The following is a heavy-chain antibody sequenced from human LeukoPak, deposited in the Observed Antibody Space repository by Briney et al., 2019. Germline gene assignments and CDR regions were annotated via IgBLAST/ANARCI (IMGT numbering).Heavy chain of an antibody. CDR2: IYYSGST. CDR3: ARYGSGSYRQFDY. J-gene: IGHJ4*02. Sequence: SEALSLTCTVSGGSISSYYWSWIRQPPGKGLEWIGYIYYSGSTNYNPSLKSRVTISVDTSKNQFSLKLSSVTAVDTAVYYCARYGSGSYRQFDYWGQGTLVTVSS. CDR1: GGSISSYY. D-gene: IGHD3-10*01. V-gene: IGHV4-59*01.